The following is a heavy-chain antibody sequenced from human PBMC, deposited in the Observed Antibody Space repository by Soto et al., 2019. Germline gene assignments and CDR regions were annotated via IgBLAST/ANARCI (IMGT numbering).Heavy chain of an antibody. J-gene: IGHJ5*02. CDR1: GASISGFY. CDR3: VRDGTKTLRDWFDP. Sequence: SETLSLTCTVSGASISGFYWSWIRKSAGKGLEWIGRIYATGTTDYNPSLKSRVMMSVDTSKKQFSLKLRSVTAADTAVYYCVRDGTKTLRDWFDPWGQGALVTVSS. D-gene: IGHD1-1*01. CDR2: IYATGTT. V-gene: IGHV4-4*07.